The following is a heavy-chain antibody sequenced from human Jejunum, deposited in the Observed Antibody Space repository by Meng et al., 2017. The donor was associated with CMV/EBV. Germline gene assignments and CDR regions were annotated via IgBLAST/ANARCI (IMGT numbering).Heavy chain of an antibody. Sequence: SCTTSGYDFSDYGISWVRQAPGQGLEWIGWVSSYTDNTKYAPKFQGRVTMTADASTTTAHLELRSLRSDDTAVYYCARKQWEPDYWGQGTLVTVSS. CDR1: GYDFSDYG. CDR3: ARKQWEPDY. V-gene: IGHV1-18*01. CDR2: VSSYTDNT. D-gene: IGHD1-26*01. J-gene: IGHJ4*02.